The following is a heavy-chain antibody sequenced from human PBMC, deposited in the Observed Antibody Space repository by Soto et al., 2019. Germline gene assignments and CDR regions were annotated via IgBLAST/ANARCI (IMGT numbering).Heavy chain of an antibody. J-gene: IGHJ6*02. D-gene: IGHD2-2*01. Sequence: GASVKVSCKASGYTFTSYGISWVRQAPGQGLEWMGWISAYNGNTNYAQKLQGRVTMTTDTSTSTAYMELRSLRSDDTAVYYCARNIVVVPAVNYYYYGMDVWGQGTTVTVSS. CDR2: ISAYNGNT. CDR1: GYTFTSYG. CDR3: ARNIVVVPAVNYYYYGMDV. V-gene: IGHV1-18*01.